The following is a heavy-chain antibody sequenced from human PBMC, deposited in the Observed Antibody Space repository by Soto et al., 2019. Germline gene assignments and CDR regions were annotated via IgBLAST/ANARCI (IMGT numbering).Heavy chain of an antibody. Sequence: GGSLRLSCAASGFTFSRYSMNWVRQAPGKGLEWVSSISSTTNYIYYANSMKGRFTVSRDNAKNSVYLDMNSLSAEDTAVYYCARESEDLTSNFDYWGQGTLVTVSS. CDR1: GFTFSRYS. CDR3: ARESEDLTSNFDY. CDR2: ISSTTNYI. J-gene: IGHJ4*02. V-gene: IGHV3-21*01.